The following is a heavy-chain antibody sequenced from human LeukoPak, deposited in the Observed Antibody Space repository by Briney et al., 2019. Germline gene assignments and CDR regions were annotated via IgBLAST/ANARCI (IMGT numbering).Heavy chain of an antibody. CDR3: ARGYSGRRSYFDY. CDR1: GGSISSYY. J-gene: IGHJ4*02. V-gene: IGHV4-59*01. D-gene: IGHD3-10*01. CDR2: TYYSGST. Sequence: SETLSLTCTVSGGSISSYYWSWIRQPPGKGLEWIGYTYYSGSTNYNPSLKSRVTISVDTSKNQFSLKLSSVTAADTAVYYWARGYSGRRSYFDYWGQGTLVTVSS.